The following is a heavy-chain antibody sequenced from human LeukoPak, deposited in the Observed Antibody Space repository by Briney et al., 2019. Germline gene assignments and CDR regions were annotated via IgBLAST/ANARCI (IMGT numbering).Heavy chain of an antibody. V-gene: IGHV4-59*01. CDR2: IYYSGST. Sequence: SKTLSLTCTVSGGSISSYYWSWIRQPPGKGLEWIGYIYYSGSTNYNPSLKSRVTISVDTSKNQFSLKLSSVTAADTAVYYCASLSRGYFDYWGQGTLVTVSS. CDR1: GGSISSYY. D-gene: IGHD3-10*01. J-gene: IGHJ4*02. CDR3: ASLSRGYFDY.